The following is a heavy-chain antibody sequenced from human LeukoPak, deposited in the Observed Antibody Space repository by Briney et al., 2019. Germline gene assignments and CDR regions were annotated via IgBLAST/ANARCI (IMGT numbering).Heavy chain of an antibody. D-gene: IGHD3-16*02. Sequence: PGGSLRLSCAASGFTFSTYAMIWVRQAPGKGLEWVSAISGSGGSTYYADSVKGRFTISRDNSKNTLYLQMNSLRAEDTAVYYCAKDRRITFGGVILDYFDYWGQGTLVTVSS. V-gene: IGHV3-23*01. CDR2: ISGSGGST. CDR3: AKDRRITFGGVILDYFDY. CDR1: GFTFSTYA. J-gene: IGHJ4*02.